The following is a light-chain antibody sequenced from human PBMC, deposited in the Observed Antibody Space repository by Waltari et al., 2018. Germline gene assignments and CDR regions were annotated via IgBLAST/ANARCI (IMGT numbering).Light chain of an antibody. Sequence: QSVLTQPPSASGTPRQTVTISCSGSNSNIGRNTVNWYQQLPGTAPTLLAYNNFQRPSGVPDRFSGSKSGTSASLAILGVRPEDEADYYCATWDDSLNGPVFGGGTKLTVL. CDR1: NSNIGRNT. J-gene: IGLJ2*01. CDR2: NNF. V-gene: IGLV1-44*01. CDR3: ATWDDSLNGPV.